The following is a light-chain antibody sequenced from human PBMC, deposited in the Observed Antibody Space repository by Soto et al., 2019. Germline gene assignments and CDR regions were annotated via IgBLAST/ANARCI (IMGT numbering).Light chain of an antibody. J-gene: IGLJ2*01. CDR1: SSNIGSNY. V-gene: IGLV1-47*01. Sequence: QSVLTQPPSASGTPGQRVTISCSGSSSNIGSNYVYWYQQLPGSAPKLLIYRNNLRPSGVHDRFSGSKSGTSASLAISGLRSENEADYYCAVWDDSLSGLVFGGGTKLTVI. CDR2: RNN. CDR3: AVWDDSLSGLV.